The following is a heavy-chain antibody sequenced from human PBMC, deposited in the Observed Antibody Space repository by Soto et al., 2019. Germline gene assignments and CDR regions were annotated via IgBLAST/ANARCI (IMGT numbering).Heavy chain of an antibody. Sequence: QVQLVESGGGVVQPGRSLRLSCAASGFTFSSYAMHWVRQAPGKGLEWVAVISYDGSNKYYADSVKGRFTISRDNSKNTLYLQMNSLRAEDTAVYYCARDVSGYYYYYGMDVW. CDR1: GFTFSSYA. CDR3: ARDVSGYYYYYGMDV. V-gene: IGHV3-30-3*01. J-gene: IGHJ6*01. CDR2: ISYDGSNK.